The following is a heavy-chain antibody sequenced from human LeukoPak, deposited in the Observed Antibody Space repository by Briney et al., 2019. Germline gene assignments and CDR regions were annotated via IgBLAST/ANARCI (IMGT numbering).Heavy chain of an antibody. CDR3: ARGGNYYDSSGYYRHFDY. CDR2: IIPIFGTA. Sequence: SVKVSCKASGGTFSSYAISWVRQAPGQGLEWMGGIIPIFGTANYAQKFQGRVTITADESTSTAYMELSSLRSEDTAVYYCARGGNYYDSSGYYRHFDYWGQGTLVTVSS. J-gene: IGHJ4*02. CDR1: GGTFSSYA. V-gene: IGHV1-69*13. D-gene: IGHD3-22*01.